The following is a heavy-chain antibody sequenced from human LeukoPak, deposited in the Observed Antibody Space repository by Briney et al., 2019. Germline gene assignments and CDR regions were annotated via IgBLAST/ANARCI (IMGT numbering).Heavy chain of an antibody. J-gene: IGHJ4*02. CDR2: IYYSGST. Sequence: SETLSLTCTVSGDSISSSSYYWGWIRQPPGKGLEWIGSIYYSGSTYYNPSLKSRVTISVDTSKNQFSLKLSSVTAADTAVYYCAREWEYLFDYWGQGTLVTVSS. V-gene: IGHV4-39*07. D-gene: IGHD1-26*01. CDR1: GDSISSSSYY. CDR3: AREWEYLFDY.